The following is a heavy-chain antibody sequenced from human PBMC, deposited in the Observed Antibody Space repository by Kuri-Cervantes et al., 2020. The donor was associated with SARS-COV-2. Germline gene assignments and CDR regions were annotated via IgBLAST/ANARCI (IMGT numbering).Heavy chain of an antibody. J-gene: IGHJ4*02. CDR2: ISGSGGST. CDR3: AKASPTSYSSGWYARY. CDR1: GFTFSSYA. Sequence: ETLSLTCAASGFTFSSYAMSWVCQAPGKGLEWVSTISGSGGSTYYADSVKGRFTISRDNSKNTLYLQMNSLRAEDTAVYYCAKASPTSYSSGWYARYWGQGTLVTVSS. D-gene: IGHD6-19*01. V-gene: IGHV3-23*01.